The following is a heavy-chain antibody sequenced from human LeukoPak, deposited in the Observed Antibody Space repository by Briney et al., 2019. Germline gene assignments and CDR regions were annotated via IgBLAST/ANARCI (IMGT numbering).Heavy chain of an antibody. V-gene: IGHV4-34*01. CDR2: INHSGST. CDR3: ARVALGGITIFGVVTTKNAFDY. J-gene: IGHJ4*02. D-gene: IGHD3-3*01. Sequence: PSETLSLTCAVYGGSFSGYYWSWIRQPPGKGLEWIGEINHSGSTNYNPSLKSRVTISVDTSKNQFSLKLSSVTAADTAVYYCARVALGGITIFGVVTTKNAFDYWGQGTLVTVSS. CDR1: GGSFSGYY.